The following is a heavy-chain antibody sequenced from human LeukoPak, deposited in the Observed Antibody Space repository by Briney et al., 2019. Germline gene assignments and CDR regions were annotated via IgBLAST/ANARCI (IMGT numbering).Heavy chain of an antibody. J-gene: IGHJ4*02. V-gene: IGHV4-61*08. CDR3: ASGTTPDYFDY. D-gene: IGHD1-7*01. CDR2: IYYSGST. CDR1: GGSISSGGYY. Sequence: SETLSLTCNVSGGSISSGGYYWSWIRQPPGKGPEWIGYIYYSGSTNYNPSLKSRVTISVDTSKNQFSLKLSSVTAADTAVYYCASGTTPDYFDYWGQGTLVTVSS.